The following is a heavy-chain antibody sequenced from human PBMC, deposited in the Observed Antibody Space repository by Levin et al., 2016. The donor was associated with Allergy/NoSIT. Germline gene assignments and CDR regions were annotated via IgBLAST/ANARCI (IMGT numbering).Heavy chain of an antibody. J-gene: IGHJ4*02. CDR3: ASGEYYYDSSGPSPFDY. Sequence: WIRQPPGKGLEWIGSIYYSGSTYYNPSLKSRVTISVDTSKNQFSLKLSSVTAADTAVYYCASGEYYYDSSGPSPFDYWGQGTLVTVSS. D-gene: IGHD3-22*01. CDR2: IYYSGST. V-gene: IGHV4-39*01.